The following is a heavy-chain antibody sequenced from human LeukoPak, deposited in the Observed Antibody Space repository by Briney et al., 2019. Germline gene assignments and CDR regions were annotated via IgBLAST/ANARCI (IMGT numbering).Heavy chain of an antibody. CDR1: GDSISSYY. CDR2: IYYSGST. D-gene: IGHD4-11*01. CDR3: ARSNDYSNFYFDY. J-gene: IGHJ4*02. Sequence: PSETLSLTCTVSGDSISSYYWSWIRQPPGKGLEWIGYIYYSGSTNYNPSLKSRVTISVDTSKNQFSLKLSSVTAADTAVYYCARSNDYSNFYFDYWGQGTLVTVSS. V-gene: IGHV4-59*01.